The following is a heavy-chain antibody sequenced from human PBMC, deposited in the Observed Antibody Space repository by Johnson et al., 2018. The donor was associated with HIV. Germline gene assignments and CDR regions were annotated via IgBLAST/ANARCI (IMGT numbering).Heavy chain of an antibody. CDR3: ARVPSRSSCYTAFDI. CDR1: GFTVSSNY. D-gene: IGHD6-13*01. CDR2: IYSGGST. Sequence: VKLVESGGGLVQPGGSLRLSCAASGFTVSSNYMSWVRQAPGKGLEWVSVIYSGGSTYYADSVKGRFTISRDNSKNTLYLQMNSLRADDTAVYYCARVPSRSSCYTAFDIWGQGTTVTVSS. J-gene: IGHJ3*02. V-gene: IGHV3-66*01.